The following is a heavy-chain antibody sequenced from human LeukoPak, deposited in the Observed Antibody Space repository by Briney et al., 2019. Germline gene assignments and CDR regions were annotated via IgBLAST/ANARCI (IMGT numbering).Heavy chain of an antibody. CDR3: ARAQYGGKSGSWYSDL. J-gene: IGHJ2*01. Sequence: ASVKVSCKASGYTFTSYGISWVRQAPGQGLEWMGWISAYNGNTNYAQKFHGRVTMTTDTSTTTAYMELRSLRSDDTAVYFCARAQYGGKSGSWYSDLWGRGTLVTVSS. CDR2: ISAYNGNT. V-gene: IGHV1-18*01. CDR1: GYTFTSYG. D-gene: IGHD4-23*01.